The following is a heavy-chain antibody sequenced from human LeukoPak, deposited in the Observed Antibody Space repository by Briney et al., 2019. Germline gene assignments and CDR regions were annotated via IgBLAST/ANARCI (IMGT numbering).Heavy chain of an antibody. V-gene: IGHV3-7*01. CDR2: IKQDGSEK. D-gene: IGHD2-21*02. CDR3: ARDGSRGNLVTAPDF. CDR1: GFTFSSYW. J-gene: IGHJ4*02. Sequence: GGSLRLSCAASGFTFSSYWMSWVRQAPGKGLEWVANIKQDGSEKYYVDSVKGRFTISRDNAKNSLYLQMNSLRAEDTAVYYCARDGSRGNLVTAPDFWGQGTLVTVSS.